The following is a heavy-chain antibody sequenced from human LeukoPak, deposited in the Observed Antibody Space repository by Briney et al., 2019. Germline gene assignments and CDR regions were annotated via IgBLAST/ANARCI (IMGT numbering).Heavy chain of an antibody. CDR2: MNPNSGNT. J-gene: IGHJ4*02. CDR1: EYTFTSYD. D-gene: IGHD3-22*01. Sequence: GASVKVSCKASEYTFTSYDINWVRQATGQGLEWMGWMNPNSGNTGYAQKFQGRVTMTRNTSISTACMELSSLRSEDTAVYYCARGGYHDSSGYHYNNDYWGQGTLVTVSS. CDR3: ARGGYHDSSGYHYNNDY. V-gene: IGHV1-8*01.